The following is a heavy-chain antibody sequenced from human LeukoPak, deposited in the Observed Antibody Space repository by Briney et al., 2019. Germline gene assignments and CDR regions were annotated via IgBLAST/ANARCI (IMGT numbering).Heavy chain of an antibody. Sequence: AGGSLRLSCAASGFTFSSYAMSWVRQAPGKGLEWVSAISGSGGSTYYADSVKGRFTISRDNSKNTLYLQMNSLRAEDTAVYYCAKGSRITIFPPFEPSGQGTPVTVS. CDR1: GFTFSSYA. V-gene: IGHV3-23*01. CDR3: AKGSRITIFPPFEP. CDR2: ISGSGGST. J-gene: IGHJ5*02. D-gene: IGHD3-3*01.